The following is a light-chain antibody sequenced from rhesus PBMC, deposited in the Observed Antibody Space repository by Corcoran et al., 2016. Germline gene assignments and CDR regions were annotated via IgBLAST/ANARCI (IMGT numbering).Light chain of an antibody. V-gene: IGKV1-74*01. CDR3: QDGYGTP. Sequence: DIQMTQSPSSLSASVGDRVTITCRASENVNNYLNWYQQKPGKAPKLLIYKASTLTSGVPSRFSGSGSGTYYTFTISSLQPEDVATCYCQDGYGTPFGGGTKVELK. CDR2: KAS. J-gene: IGKJ4*01. CDR1: ENVNNY.